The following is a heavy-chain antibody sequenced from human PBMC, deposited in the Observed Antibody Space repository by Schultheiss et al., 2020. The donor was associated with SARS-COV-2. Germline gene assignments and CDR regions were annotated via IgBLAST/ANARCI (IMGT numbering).Heavy chain of an antibody. CDR1: GFRFSSYS. D-gene: IGHD2-15*01. Sequence: GGSLRLSCAASGFRFSSYSMNWVRQAPGKGLEFVASIRSSGRDIYYADSMQGRFTASRDNANNSLYLQMHSLRAEDTAVYYCVRDRSWWTPYNCFDLWGRGTLVTVSS. CDR3: VRDRSWWTPYNCFDL. CDR2: IRSSGRDI. V-gene: IGHV3-21*01. J-gene: IGHJ5*02.